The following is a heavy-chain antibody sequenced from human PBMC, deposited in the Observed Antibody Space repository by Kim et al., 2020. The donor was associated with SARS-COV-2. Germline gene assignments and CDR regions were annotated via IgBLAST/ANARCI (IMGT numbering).Heavy chain of an antibody. CDR3: ARDSYDSSGYYYGDFDY. D-gene: IGHD3-22*01. J-gene: IGHJ4*02. Sequence: GGSLRLSCAASGFTFSSYWMSWVRQAPGKGLEWVANIKQDGSEKYYVDSVKGRSTISRDNAKNSLYLQMNSLRAEDTAVYYWARDSYDSSGYYYGDFDYWGQGTLVTVSS. CDR1: GFTFSSYW. CDR2: IKQDGSEK. V-gene: IGHV3-7*01.